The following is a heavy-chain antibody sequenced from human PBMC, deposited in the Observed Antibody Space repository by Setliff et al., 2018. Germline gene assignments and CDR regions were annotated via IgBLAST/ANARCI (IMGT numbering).Heavy chain of an antibody. J-gene: IGHJ4*02. D-gene: IGHD3-3*01. Sequence: SETLSLTCTVSGGSIRNYYWSWIRQPPGKGLEWIGYIYYSGNTNYNPSLKSRVTISVDKSKNQFSLKLSSVTAADTAVYFCARGYYNFLSGYYTPYYFDYWGQGTLVTVSS. CDR3: ARGYYNFLSGYYTPYYFDY. CDR1: GGSIRNYY. V-gene: IGHV4-59*01. CDR2: IYYSGNT.